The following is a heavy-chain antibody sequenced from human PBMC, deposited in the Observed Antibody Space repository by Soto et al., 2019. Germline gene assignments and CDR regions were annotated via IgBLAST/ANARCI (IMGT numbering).Heavy chain of an antibody. J-gene: IGHJ5*02. Sequence: SVKVSCKASGGTFSSYAISWVRQAPGQGLEWMGGIIPIFGTANYAQKFQGRVTITADKSTSTAYMELSSLRSEDTAVYYCARERMQQPRWFDPWGQGTLVTVS. CDR3: ARERMQQPRWFDP. V-gene: IGHV1-69*06. CDR2: IIPIFGTA. CDR1: GGTFSSYA. D-gene: IGHD6-13*01.